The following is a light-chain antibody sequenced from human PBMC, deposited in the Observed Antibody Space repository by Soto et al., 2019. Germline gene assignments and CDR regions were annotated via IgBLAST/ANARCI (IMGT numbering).Light chain of an antibody. CDR3: QQYNSYPRT. Sequence: DIQMTQSPSTLSASVGDRVTITCRASQSISSWLAWYQQKPGQAPKLLIYDASSLQSGVPSKFSGSGSGTDFTLTISSLQPEDFATYYCQQYNSYPRTFGQGTKVDI. CDR2: DAS. CDR1: QSISSW. V-gene: IGKV1-5*01. J-gene: IGKJ1*01.